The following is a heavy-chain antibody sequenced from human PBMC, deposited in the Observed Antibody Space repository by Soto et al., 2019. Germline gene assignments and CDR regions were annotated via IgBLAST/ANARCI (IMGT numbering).Heavy chain of an antibody. Sequence: QVQLVQSGAEVKKPGSSVKVFCKASGGTFSNYTISWVRQAPGQGLEWMGGIIPVFGTTDYEQKFQGRVTITADGSTSTADMKLSSQRSADTAVYYCARSSPYIVVRKPTGNQDYYGMDVWGQGTTVNVS. J-gene: IGHJ6*02. CDR1: GGTFSNYT. CDR3: ARSSPYIVVRKPTGNQDYYGMDV. V-gene: IGHV1-69*01. D-gene: IGHD3-22*01. CDR2: IIPVFGTT.